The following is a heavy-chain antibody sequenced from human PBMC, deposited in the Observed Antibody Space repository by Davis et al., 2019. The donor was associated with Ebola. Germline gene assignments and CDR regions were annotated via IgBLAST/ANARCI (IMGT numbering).Heavy chain of an antibody. CDR3: ARSLYDFWSGYADAFDI. D-gene: IGHD3-3*01. Sequence: GESLKISCAASGFTFSSYWMSWVRQAPGKGLEWVSSISSSSSYIYYADSVKGRFTISRDNAKNSLYLQMNSLRAEDTAVYYCARSLYDFWSGYADAFDIWGQGTMVTVSS. V-gene: IGHV3-21*01. CDR2: ISSSSSYI. J-gene: IGHJ3*02. CDR1: GFTFSSYW.